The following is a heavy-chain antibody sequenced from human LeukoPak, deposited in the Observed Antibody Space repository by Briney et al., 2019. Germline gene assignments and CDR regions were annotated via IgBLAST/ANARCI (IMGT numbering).Heavy chain of an antibody. CDR1: GFTFSSYA. J-gene: IGHJ4*02. CDR2: ISGSGDNT. V-gene: IGHV3-23*01. Sequence: GGSLRLSCAASGFTFSSYAMSWVRQVPGKGLEWVSVISGSGDNTYYADSVKGRFTISRDNSKNMLYLQMNSLRAEDTAVYYCARADYGNDYWGQGTLVTVSS. D-gene: IGHD4/OR15-4a*01. CDR3: ARADYGNDY.